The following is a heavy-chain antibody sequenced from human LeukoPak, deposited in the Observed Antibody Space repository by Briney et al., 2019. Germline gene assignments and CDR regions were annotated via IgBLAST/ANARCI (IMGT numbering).Heavy chain of an antibody. CDR1: GGSISSYY. CDR2: IYYSGST. J-gene: IGHJ4*02. D-gene: IGHD4-11*01. CDR3: ARHAPMTTYDY. V-gene: IGHV4-59*08. Sequence: SETLSLTCSVSGGSISSYYWSWIRQPPGKGLEWIGYIYYSGSTNYNPPLKSRVTISVDTSKNQFSLKLSPVTAADTAVYYCARHAPMTTYDYWGQGTLVTVSS.